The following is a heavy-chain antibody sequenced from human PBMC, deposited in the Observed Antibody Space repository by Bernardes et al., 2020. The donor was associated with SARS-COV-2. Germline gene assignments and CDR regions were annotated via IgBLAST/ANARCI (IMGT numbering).Heavy chain of an antibody. D-gene: IGHD3-16*01. CDR3: ERYNYVGGSDY. J-gene: IGHJ4*02. V-gene: IGHV1-8*01. Sequence: SVKVSCKTSGYTFSSHDINWVRQAPGQGLEWMGCRNPNSGNTAYAQKFQGRVTMTRNTSISTAYMELSSLRSEDTGVYYCERYNYVGGSDYWGQGTLVTVSS. CDR1: GYTFSSHD. CDR2: RNPNSGNT.